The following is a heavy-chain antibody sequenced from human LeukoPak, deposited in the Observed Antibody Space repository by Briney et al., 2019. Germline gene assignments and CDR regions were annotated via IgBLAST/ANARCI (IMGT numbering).Heavy chain of an antibody. V-gene: IGHV3-30-3*01. CDR1: GFTFSDYA. J-gene: IGHJ4*02. CDR3: AREPYYYGSGSYYNAPDY. CDR2: ISKDGSDK. D-gene: IGHD3-10*01. Sequence: PGGSLRLSCAASGFTFSDYAMHWVRQAPGKGLEWVAVISKDGSDKYYPGSVRGRFTISRDNSKNTIYLQMNSLRAEDTAVYYCAREPYYYGSGSYYNAPDYWGQGTLVTVSS.